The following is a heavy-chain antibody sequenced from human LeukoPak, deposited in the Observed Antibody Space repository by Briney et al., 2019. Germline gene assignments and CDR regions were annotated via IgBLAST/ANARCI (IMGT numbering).Heavy chain of an antibody. CDR1: GYTFTSYY. CDR3: ARGNPINSGYGGIVVVVAATFDY. D-gene: IGHD2-15*01. Sequence: ASVKVSCKASGYTFTSYYMHWVRQAPGQGLEWMGIINPSGGSTSYAQKFQGRVTMTRGTSTSTVYMELSSLRSEDTAVYYCARGNPINSGYGGIVVVVAATFDYWGQGTLVTVSS. J-gene: IGHJ4*02. CDR2: INPSGGST. V-gene: IGHV1-46*01.